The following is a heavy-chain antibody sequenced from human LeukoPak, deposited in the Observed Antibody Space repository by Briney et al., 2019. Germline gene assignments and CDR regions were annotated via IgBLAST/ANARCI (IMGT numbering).Heavy chain of an antibody. CDR3: ARLVRTTLTDTFDY. CDR2: IYYSGST. D-gene: IGHD4-17*01. V-gene: IGHV4-59*08. CDR1: GGSISSNY. Sequence: SETLSLTCTVSGGSISSNYWSWSRQPPGKGLEWIGYIYYSGSTNYNPSLKSRVTISVDTSKNQFSLKLSSVTAADTAVYYCARLVRTTLTDTFDYWGQGTLVTVSS. J-gene: IGHJ4*02.